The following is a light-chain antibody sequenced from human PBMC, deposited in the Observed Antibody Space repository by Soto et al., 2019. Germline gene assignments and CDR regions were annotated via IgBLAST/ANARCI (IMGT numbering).Light chain of an antibody. V-gene: IGKV3-11*01. CDR1: QSVSSY. CDR2: DAS. J-gene: IGKJ1*01. CDR3: QQRSNXPGT. Sequence: EIVLTQSPATLSLSPGERATLSCRASQSVSSYLAWYQQKPGQAPRLLIYDASNRATGIPARXXXXXXXTXXXXXXXXXEPEDFAXXYCQQRSNXPGTFGQGTKVEIK.